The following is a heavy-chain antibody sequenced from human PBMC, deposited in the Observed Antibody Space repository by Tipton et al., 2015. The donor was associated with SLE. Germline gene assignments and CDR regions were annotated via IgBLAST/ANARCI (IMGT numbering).Heavy chain of an antibody. D-gene: IGHD2-15*01. CDR2: IYYSGST. V-gene: IGHV4-59*08. Sequence: TLSLTCTVSGGSISNYYWSWIRQPPGKELEWIGYIYYSGSTNYSPSLKSRVTISVDTSKNQFSLRLSSVIAADTAVYYCARHKDCRGGNCYSAPIWYGDLWGRGTLVTVSS. CDR3: ARHKDCRGGNCYSAPIWYGDL. J-gene: IGHJ2*01. CDR1: GGSISNYY.